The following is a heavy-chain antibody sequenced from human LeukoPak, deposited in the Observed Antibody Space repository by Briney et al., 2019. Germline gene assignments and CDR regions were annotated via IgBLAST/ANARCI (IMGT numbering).Heavy chain of an antibody. CDR3: TRSPSLGGNYWGFDY. V-gene: IGHV3-74*01. Sequence: GGSLRLSCVASGFTFSRDAMTWVRQAPGKGLEGVSRLSPDGSTSIYADSVKGRFTVSRDNAKNTLYLEMNTLRADDTAVYYCTRSPSLGGNYWGFDYWGQGTLVTVTS. CDR2: LSPDGSTS. J-gene: IGHJ4*02. D-gene: IGHD1-26*01. CDR1: GFTFSRDA.